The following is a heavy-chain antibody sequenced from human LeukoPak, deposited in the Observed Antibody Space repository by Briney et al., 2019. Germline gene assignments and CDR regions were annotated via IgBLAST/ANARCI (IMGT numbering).Heavy chain of an antibody. CDR3: ARPYYDFTDAFDI. J-gene: IGHJ3*02. Sequence: SETLPLTCAVYGGSLSGYYWSWIRQPPGKGLEWIGEINHSGSTNYNPSLKSRVTISVDTSKNQFSLKLSSVTAADTAVYYCARPYYDFTDAFDIWGQGTMVTVSS. V-gene: IGHV4-34*01. CDR2: INHSGST. CDR1: GGSLSGYY. D-gene: IGHD3-3*01.